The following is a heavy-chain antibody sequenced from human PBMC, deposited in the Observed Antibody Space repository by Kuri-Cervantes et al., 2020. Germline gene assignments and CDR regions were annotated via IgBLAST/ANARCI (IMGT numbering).Heavy chain of an antibody. CDR2: IFSNDEK. Sequence: SGPTLVKPTETLTLTCTVSGFSLSNARMGVSWIRQPPGKALEWLAHIFSNDEKSYSTSLKSRLTITKDTSKNQVVLTMTNMDPVDTATYYCAHYGSGSYYETGWGQGTLVTVSS. CDR3: AHYGSGSYYETG. D-gene: IGHD3-10*01. V-gene: IGHV2-26*01. J-gene: IGHJ4*02. CDR1: GFSLSNARMG.